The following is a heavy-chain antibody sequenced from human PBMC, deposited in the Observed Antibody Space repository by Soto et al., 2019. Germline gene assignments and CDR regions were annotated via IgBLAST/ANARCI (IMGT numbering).Heavy chain of an antibody. V-gene: IGHV4-30-2*01. J-gene: IGHJ5*02. CDR1: GGSISSGGYS. CDR2: IYHSGST. Sequence: SETLSLTCAVSGGSISSGGYSWSWIRQPPGKGLEWIGYIYHSGSTYYNPSLKSRVTISVDRSKNQFSLKLSSVTAADTAVYYCARSITMVGWFDPWGQGTLVTVSS. CDR3: ARSITMVGWFDP. D-gene: IGHD3-10*01.